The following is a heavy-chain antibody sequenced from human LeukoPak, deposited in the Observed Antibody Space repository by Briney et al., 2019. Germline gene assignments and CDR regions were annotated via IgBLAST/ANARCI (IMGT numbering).Heavy chain of an antibody. D-gene: IGHD6-13*01. CDR2: IIPIFGTA. CDR1: RDTFSSYA. J-gene: IGHJ3*02. CDR3: ASGSSSWFDAFDI. Sequence: SVKVSCKASRDTFSSYAISWVPQAPGQGLEWMGEIIPIFGTANYAQKFQGRVTITKDESTSTAYMELSSLRSEDTAVYYCASGSSSWFDAFDIWGQGTMVTVSS. V-gene: IGHV1-69*05.